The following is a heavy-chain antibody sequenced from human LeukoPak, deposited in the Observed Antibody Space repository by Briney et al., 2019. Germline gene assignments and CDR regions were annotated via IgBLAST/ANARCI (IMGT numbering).Heavy chain of an antibody. D-gene: IGHD3-3*01. CDR3: ARVVQGYDFWSGYLGY. Sequence: GGSLRLSCAASGFTFSSYWMSWVRQAPGKGLEWVANIKQDGSNKYYADSVKGRFTISRDNSKNTLYLQMNSLRAEDTAVYYCARVVQGYDFWSGYLGYWGQGTLVTVSS. CDR1: GFTFSSYW. J-gene: IGHJ4*02. CDR2: IKQDGSNK. V-gene: IGHV3-7*01.